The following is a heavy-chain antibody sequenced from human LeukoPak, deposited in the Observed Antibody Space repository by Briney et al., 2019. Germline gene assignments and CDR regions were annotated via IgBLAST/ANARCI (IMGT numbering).Heavy chain of an antibody. CDR3: ARDPDPGDYVGWFDP. Sequence: PGGSLRLSCAASGFTFSSYGMHWVRQAPGKGLEWVAVIWYDGSNKYYADSVKGRFTISRDNSKNTLYLQMNSLRAEDTAVYYCARDPDPGDYVGWFDPWGQGTLVTVSS. CDR2: IWYDGSNK. CDR1: GFTFSSYG. J-gene: IGHJ5*02. D-gene: IGHD4-17*01. V-gene: IGHV3-33*01.